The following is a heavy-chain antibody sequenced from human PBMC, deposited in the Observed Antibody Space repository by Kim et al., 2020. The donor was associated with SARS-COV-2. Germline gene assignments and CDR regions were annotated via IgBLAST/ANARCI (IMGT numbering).Heavy chain of an antibody. D-gene: IGHD1-20*01. J-gene: IGHJ5*02. Sequence: AASVKGRFTISRDKSKNTLYLQMNSPRLEDTAVYYWARDSYRWNDHNWLDPWGQGTLVIVSS. CDR3: ARDSYRWNDHNWLDP. V-gene: IGHV3-30*01.